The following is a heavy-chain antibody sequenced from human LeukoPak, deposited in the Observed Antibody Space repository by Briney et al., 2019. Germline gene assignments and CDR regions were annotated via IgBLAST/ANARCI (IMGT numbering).Heavy chain of an antibody. CDR3: ARASLWSSGWYDY. CDR2: MYYSGST. D-gene: IGHD6-19*01. CDR1: GGSISSYY. J-gene: IGHJ4*02. Sequence: ASETLSLTCTVSGGSISSYYWSWIRQPPGKGLEWLGYMYYSGSTNYNPSLKSGVTISVDTSKNQFSLKLSSVTAADTAVYYSARASLWSSGWYDYWGQGTLVTVSS. V-gene: IGHV4-59*01.